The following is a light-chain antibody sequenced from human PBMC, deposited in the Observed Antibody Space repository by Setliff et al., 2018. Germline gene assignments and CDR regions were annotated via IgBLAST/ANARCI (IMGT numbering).Light chain of an antibody. J-gene: IGLJ1*01. CDR2: SNN. CDR3: QSYGGSLSGYV. Sequence: QSVLTQPPSVSGAPGQRVTISCTGTRSDIGAGYTVHWYQQVPGTAPKLLIYSNNNRPSGVPDRFSGSKSGTSASLAITGLQAEDEADYYCQSYGGSLSGYVFGSGTRSPS. V-gene: IGLV1-40*01. CDR1: RSDIGAGYT.